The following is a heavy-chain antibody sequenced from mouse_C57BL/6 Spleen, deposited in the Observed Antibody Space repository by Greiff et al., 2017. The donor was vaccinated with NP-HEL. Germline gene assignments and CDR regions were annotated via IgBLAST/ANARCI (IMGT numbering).Heavy chain of an antibody. CDR2: FHPYNDDT. V-gene: IGHV1-47*01. D-gene: IGHD1-1*01. CDR1: GYTFTTYP. Sequence: VQLQQSGAELVKPGASVKMSCKASGYTFTTYPIEWMKQNHGKSLEWIGNFHPYNDDTKYNEKFKGKATLTVEKSSSTVYLELSRLTSDDSAVYYCARTVYYYGSSYEGYFDVWGTGTTVTVSS. CDR3: ARTVYYYGSSYEGYFDV. J-gene: IGHJ1*03.